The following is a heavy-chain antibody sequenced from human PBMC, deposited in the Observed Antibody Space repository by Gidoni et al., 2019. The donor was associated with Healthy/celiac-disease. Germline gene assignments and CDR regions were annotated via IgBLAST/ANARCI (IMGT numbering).Heavy chain of an antibody. CDR2: IYYSGST. V-gene: IGHV4-31*03. J-gene: IGHJ3*02. CDR3: ARRDRRFDAFDI. Sequence: QVQLQESGAGLVKHSQTLSLTGTVSGGSTSSGGYYWSWIRQHPGKGLEWIGYIYYSGSTYYNPSLKSRVTISVDTSKNQFSLKLSSVTAADTAVYYCARRDRRFDAFDIWGQGTMVTVSS. CDR1: GGSTSSGGYY.